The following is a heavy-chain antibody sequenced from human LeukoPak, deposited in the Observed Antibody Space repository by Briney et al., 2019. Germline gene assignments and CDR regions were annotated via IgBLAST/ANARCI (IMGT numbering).Heavy chain of an antibody. V-gene: IGHV3-48*01. Sequence: GGSLRLSCAASGFTFSSYSMNWVRQAPGKGLEWVSYISSSSSTIYYADSVKGRFTISRDNAKNSLYLQMNSLRAEDTAVYYCAVTPCGGDCYPDYWGQGTLVTVSS. CDR3: AVTPCGGDCYPDY. J-gene: IGHJ4*02. CDR1: GFTFSSYS. CDR2: ISSSSSTI. D-gene: IGHD2-21*02.